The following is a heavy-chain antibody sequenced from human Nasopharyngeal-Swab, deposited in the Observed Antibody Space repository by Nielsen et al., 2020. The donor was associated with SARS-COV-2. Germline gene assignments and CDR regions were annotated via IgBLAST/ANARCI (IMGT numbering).Heavy chain of an antibody. Sequence: LRPSCTVSGGSISSGDYYWRRTRQPPGKGLEWIGYIYYSGSTYYNPSLKSRVTISVDTSKNQFSLKLRSVTAADTAVYYCARDWELLGFDYWGQGTLVTVSS. CDR3: ARDWELLGFDY. D-gene: IGHD1-26*01. V-gene: IGHV4-30-4*01. J-gene: IGHJ4*02. CDR1: GGSISSGDYY. CDR2: IYYSGST.